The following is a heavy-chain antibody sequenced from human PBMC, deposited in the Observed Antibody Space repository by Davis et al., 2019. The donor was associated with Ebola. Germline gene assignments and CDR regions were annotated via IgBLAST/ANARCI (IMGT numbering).Heavy chain of an antibody. D-gene: IGHD6-19*01. J-gene: IGHJ4*02. CDR1: GFTFDDYA. CDR2: ISWNSGSI. CDR3: AKDGGLSRVAGKTHFDY. V-gene: IGHV3-9*01. Sequence: SLKISCAASGFTFDDYAMHWVRQAPGKGLEWVSGISWNSGSIGYADSVKGRFTISRDNAKNSLYLQMNSLRAEDTALYYCAKDGGLSRVAGKTHFDYWGQGTLVTVSS.